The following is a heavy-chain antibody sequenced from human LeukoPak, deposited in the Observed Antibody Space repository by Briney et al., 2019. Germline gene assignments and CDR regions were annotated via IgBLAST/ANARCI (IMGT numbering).Heavy chain of an antibody. V-gene: IGHV3-11*01. J-gene: IGHJ4*02. CDR2: ISSSGSTI. Sequence: GGSLRLSCAASGFTFSDYYMSWIRQAPGKGLEWVSYISSSGSTIYYADSVKGRFTISRDNAKNSLYLQMNNLRAEDTAVYYCAGTVAAVEGYFDYWGQGTLVTVSS. CDR1: GFTFSDYY. CDR3: AGTVAAVEGYFDY. D-gene: IGHD6-19*01.